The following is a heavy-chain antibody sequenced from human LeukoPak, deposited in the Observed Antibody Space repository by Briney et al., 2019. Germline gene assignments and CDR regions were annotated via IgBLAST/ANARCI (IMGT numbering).Heavy chain of an antibody. D-gene: IGHD3-16*02. CDR3: ASVGYDYVWGSYRLLS. J-gene: IGHJ5*02. Sequence: SETLSLTCTVSCGSISSSSYYWGWIRQPPGKGLEWIVSIYYSGSTYYNPSLKSRFTISVDTSKNQFSLKLSSATAADTAVYYCASVGYDYVWGSYRLLSWGQGTLVTVSS. CDR2: IYYSGST. CDR1: CGSISSSSYY. V-gene: IGHV4-39*01.